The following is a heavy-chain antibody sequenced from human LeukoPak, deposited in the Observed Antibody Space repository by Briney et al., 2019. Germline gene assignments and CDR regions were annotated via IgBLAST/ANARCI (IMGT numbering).Heavy chain of an antibody. D-gene: IGHD3-10*01. CDR1: GFTFSSYS. J-gene: IGHJ6*03. CDR2: ISSSSSYI. V-gene: IGHV3-21*01. Sequence: GGSLRLSCAASGFTFSSYSMNWVRQAPGKGLEWVSSISSSSSYIYYAGSVKGRFTISRDNAKNSLYLQMNSLRAEDTAVYYCAREGGYYGSGRTHYYYYMDVWGKGTTVTVSS. CDR3: AREGGYYGSGRTHYYYYMDV.